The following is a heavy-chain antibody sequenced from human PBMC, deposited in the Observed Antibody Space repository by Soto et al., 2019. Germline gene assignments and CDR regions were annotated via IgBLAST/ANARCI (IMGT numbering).Heavy chain of an antibody. V-gene: IGHV6-1*01. J-gene: IGHJ3*02. CDR2: TYYRSKWYN. Sequence: PSQTLSLTCAISGDSVSSNSAAWNWIRQSPSRGLEWLGRTYYRSKWYNDYAVSVKSRITINPDTSKNQFSLQLNSVTPEDTAVYYCARDWRDTAMVNTRKTQKAFDIWGQGTMVTVSS. D-gene: IGHD5-18*01. CDR1: GDSVSSNSAA. CDR3: ARDWRDTAMVNTRKTQKAFDI.